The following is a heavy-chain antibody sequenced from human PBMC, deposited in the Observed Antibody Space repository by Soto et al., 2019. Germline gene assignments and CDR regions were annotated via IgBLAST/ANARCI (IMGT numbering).Heavy chain of an antibody. CDR2: IYYSENT. CDR1: GGSFSGYY. Sequence: PSETLSLTCAVYGGSFSGYYWSWIRQPPGKGLEWIGNIYYSENTYYNPSLKSRVTISVDTSKNQFSLRLTSVTAADTAVYYCAQHPQQGPSSLGARGTRVPVSS. V-gene: IGHV4-34*01. J-gene: IGHJ1*01. CDR3: AQHPQQGPSSL. D-gene: IGHD1-1*01.